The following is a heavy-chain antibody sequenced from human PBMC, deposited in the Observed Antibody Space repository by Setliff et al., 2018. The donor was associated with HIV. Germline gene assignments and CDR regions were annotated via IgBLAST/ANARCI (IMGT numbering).Heavy chain of an antibody. D-gene: IGHD3-9*01. CDR1: GFTFSSYA. CDR3: AKDGEGYDILTGLGY. V-gene: IGHV3-30*04. Sequence: GSLRLSCAASGFTFSSYAMHWVRQAPGKGLEWVAVISYDGTNKYYADSVKGRFTISRDNSKNTLYLQMNSLRAEDTAVYYCAKDGEGYDILTGLGYWGQGTLVTVSS. J-gene: IGHJ4*02. CDR2: ISYDGTNK.